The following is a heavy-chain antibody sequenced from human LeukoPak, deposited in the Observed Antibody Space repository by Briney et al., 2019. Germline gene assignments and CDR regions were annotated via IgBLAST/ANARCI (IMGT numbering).Heavy chain of an antibody. Sequence: PSETLSLTCAVSGYSISSSNWWGWIRQPPGKGLEWIGYIYYSGSTYYSPSLKSRVTTSVDTSKNQFSLKLSSVTAVDTAVYYCARISSGSGSYVDYWGQGTLVTVSS. V-gene: IGHV4-28*01. CDR3: ARISSGSGSYVDY. CDR2: IYYSGST. CDR1: GYSISSSNW. D-gene: IGHD3-10*01. J-gene: IGHJ4*02.